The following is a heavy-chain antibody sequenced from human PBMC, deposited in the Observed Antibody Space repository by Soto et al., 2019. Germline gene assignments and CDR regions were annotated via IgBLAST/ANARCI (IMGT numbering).Heavy chain of an antibody. D-gene: IGHD3-10*01. Sequence: QVQLQESGPGLVKPSQTLSLTCTVSGGSISSGGYYWSWIRQHPGKGLEWIGYIYYSGSTYYNPSLKSRVTIPVAPAKNQFSLKLSSVTAADTAVYYCARGDYYGSGSWSDYWGQGTLVTVSS. CDR3: ARGDYYGSGSWSDY. J-gene: IGHJ4*02. V-gene: IGHV4-31*03. CDR2: IYYSGST. CDR1: GGSISSGGYY.